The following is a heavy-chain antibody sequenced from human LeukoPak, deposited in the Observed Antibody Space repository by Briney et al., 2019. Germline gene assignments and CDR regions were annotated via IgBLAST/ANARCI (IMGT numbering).Heavy chain of an antibody. V-gene: IGHV3-66*01. D-gene: IGHD5-12*01. CDR2: FYASGGT. CDR1: GFSVSSNY. Sequence: GGSLRLSCEASGFSVSSNYMSWVRQAPGKGLEWVSVFYASGGTFYTDSVKGRFTISRDTSTNSLYLQMSSLRTEDTAVYFCAAKGNGYTGIYVFAHWGKGTLVTVSS. CDR3: AAKGNGYTGIYVFAH. J-gene: IGHJ4*02.